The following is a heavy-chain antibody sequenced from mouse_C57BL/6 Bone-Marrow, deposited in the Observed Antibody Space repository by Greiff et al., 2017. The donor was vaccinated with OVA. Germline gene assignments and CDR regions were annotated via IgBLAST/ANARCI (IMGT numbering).Heavy chain of an antibody. Sequence: VKLVESGPELVKPGASVKISCKASGYAFSSSWMNWVKQRPGKGLEWIGRIYPGDGDTNYNGKFKGKATLTADKSSSTAYMQLSSLTSEDSAVYFCASPYGLDAMDYWGQGTSVTVSS. CDR2: IYPGDGDT. J-gene: IGHJ4*01. CDR3: ASPYGLDAMDY. CDR1: GYAFSSSW. V-gene: IGHV1-82*01. D-gene: IGHD1-1*02.